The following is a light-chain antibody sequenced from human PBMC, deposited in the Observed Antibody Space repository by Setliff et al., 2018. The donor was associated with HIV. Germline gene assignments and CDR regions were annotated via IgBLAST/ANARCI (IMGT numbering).Light chain of an antibody. CDR2: QAT. V-gene: IGLV2-23*01. Sequence: QSALTQPASVSGSPGQSITISCTGTSNDVGRYDLVSWYQQHPARAPKLIIYQATRRPSGVSNRFSVSKSGNVASLTISGLQADDEADYYCCSNTGSNTFVFGTGTKVTVL. CDR1: SNDVGRYDL. CDR3: CSNTGSNTFV. J-gene: IGLJ1*01.